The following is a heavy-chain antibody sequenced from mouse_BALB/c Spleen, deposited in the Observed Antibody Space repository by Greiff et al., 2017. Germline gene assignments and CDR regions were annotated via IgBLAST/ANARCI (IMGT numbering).Heavy chain of an antibody. CDR3: ARSPYYYGSWGRAMDY. CDR2: INPSTGYT. CDR1: GYTFTSYW. D-gene: IGHD1-1*01. V-gene: IGHV1-7*01. J-gene: IGHJ4*01. Sequence: VQLQQSGAELAKPGASVKMSCKASGYTFTSYWMHWVKQRPGQGLEWIGYINPSTGYTEYNQKFKDKATLTADKSSSTAYMQLSSLTSEDSAVYYCARSPYYYGSWGRAMDYWGQGTSVTVSS.